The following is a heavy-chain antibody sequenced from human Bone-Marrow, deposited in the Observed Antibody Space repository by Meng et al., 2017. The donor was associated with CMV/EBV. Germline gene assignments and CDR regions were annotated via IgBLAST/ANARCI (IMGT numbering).Heavy chain of an antibody. CDR1: GGSISSSNYY. Sequence: SDTLSLTCTVSGGSISSSNYYWGWIRQPPGKGLEWIGSIYYSGSTYYNPSLKSRVTISVDTSKNQFSLKLSSVTAADTAVYYCARLLLTSWVRLANWFDPWGQGNLVNVAS. J-gene: IGHJ5*02. V-gene: IGHV4-39*01. D-gene: IGHD2-2*01. CDR3: ARLLLTSWVRLANWFDP. CDR2: IYYSGST.